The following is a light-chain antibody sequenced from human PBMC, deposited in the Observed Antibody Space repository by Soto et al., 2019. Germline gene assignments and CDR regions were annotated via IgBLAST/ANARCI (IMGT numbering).Light chain of an antibody. CDR2: EAS. CDR3: QHYDNLPRYT. J-gene: IGKJ2*01. Sequence: DIQMTQSPSSLSTSVGERVTITCQASQDISNSLNWYQQKPGKAPNLLIYEASKLQTGVPSRFSGGESGTHFTFTISNLQPEDIATYYCQHYDNLPRYTFGLGTKLEIK. CDR1: QDISNS. V-gene: IGKV1-33*01.